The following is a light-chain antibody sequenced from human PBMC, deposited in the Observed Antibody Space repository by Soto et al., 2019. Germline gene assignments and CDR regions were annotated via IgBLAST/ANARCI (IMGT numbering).Light chain of an antibody. CDR2: GAS. CDR3: QQYGSSPGT. Sequence: VMTQSPATLSVSPGEGASLSCRASPSLTSNLAWYQQKPGQAPRLLIYGASSRATGIPDRFSGSGSGTDFTLTVSRLEPEDFAVYYCQQYGSSPGTFGQGTKVDIK. J-gene: IGKJ1*01. CDR1: PSLTSN. V-gene: IGKV3-20*01.